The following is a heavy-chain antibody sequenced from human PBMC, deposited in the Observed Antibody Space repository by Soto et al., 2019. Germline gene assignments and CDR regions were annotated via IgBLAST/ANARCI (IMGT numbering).Heavy chain of an antibody. CDR3: AKGGCSGGSWYPFDY. V-gene: IGHV3-23*01. D-gene: IGHD2-15*01. J-gene: IGHJ4*02. CDR1: GLTFSNYA. CDR2: VSGGGGSA. Sequence: EVQLLESGGELVQPGGSLRLSCAASGLTFSNYAMSGVRQAPGRGLQWVSTVSGGGGSAYYADSVKGRFIISSDNSKNTLSLLMKSLGVDDTAIYFCAKGGCSGGSWYPFDYWGQGTLVTVSS.